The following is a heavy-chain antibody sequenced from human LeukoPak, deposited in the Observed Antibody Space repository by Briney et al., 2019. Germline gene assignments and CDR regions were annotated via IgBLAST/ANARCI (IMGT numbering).Heavy chain of an antibody. J-gene: IGHJ4*02. Sequence: GGSLRLSCAASGFTFSSYTMSWVRQAPGKGLEWVSAISGSGGSTYYADSVKGRFTISRDNSKNTLYLQMNSLRAEDTAVYYCAKGPGFGELLHYWGQGTLVTVSS. V-gene: IGHV3-23*01. CDR1: GFTFSSYT. CDR2: ISGSGGST. CDR3: AKGPGFGELLHY. D-gene: IGHD3-10*01.